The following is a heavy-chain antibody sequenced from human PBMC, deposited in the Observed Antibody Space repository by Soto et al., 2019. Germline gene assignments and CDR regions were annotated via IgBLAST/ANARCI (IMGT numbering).Heavy chain of an antibody. CDR3: ARVLVGGTIPDY. CDR1: GYTFSNYG. D-gene: IGHD1-26*01. CDR2: ISGYNGNT. V-gene: IGHV1-18*01. J-gene: IGHJ4*02. Sequence: QVQLVQSGPEVKKPGASVEVSCKTSGYTFSNYGFSWVRQAPGQGLEWMGWISGYNGNTNYAQKFQGRVTMTTDTSTTTVYMELRSLRSGDTSVYYCARVLVGGTIPDYWGQGTLVTVSS.